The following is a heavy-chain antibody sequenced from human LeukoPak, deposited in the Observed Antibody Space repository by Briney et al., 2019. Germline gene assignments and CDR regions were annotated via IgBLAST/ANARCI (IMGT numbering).Heavy chain of an antibody. D-gene: IGHD3-16*01. CDR1: GFTLSSYA. CDR2: ISHDGSSK. J-gene: IGHJ6*02. V-gene: IGHV3-30-3*01. CDR3: ARGGGLDV. Sequence: GRSLRLSCAASGFTLSSYAMHWVCQAPGKGLEWVAIISHDGSSKYYGDAVKGRFTISRDNSKNTLYLQMSNLRAEDTAVCFCARGGGLDVWGQGATVTVSS.